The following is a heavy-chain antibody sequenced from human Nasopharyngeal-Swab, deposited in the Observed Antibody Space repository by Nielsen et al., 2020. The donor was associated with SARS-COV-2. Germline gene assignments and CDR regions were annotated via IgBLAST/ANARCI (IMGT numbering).Heavy chain of an antibody. J-gene: IGHJ3*02. Sequence: WIRQPPGKGPEWVSNISSSGTTKYYADSVKGRFTISRDNAKNSLFLQMNSLRAEDTAVYYCARSPDVFDIWGQGKMVTVSS. CDR3: ARSPDVFDI. V-gene: IGHV3-11*04. CDR2: ISSSGTTK.